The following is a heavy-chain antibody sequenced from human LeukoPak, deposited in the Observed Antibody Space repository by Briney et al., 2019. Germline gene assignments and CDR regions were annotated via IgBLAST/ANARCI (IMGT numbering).Heavy chain of an antibody. CDR3: ARLSYYYVNNGYCYFDY. V-gene: IGHV4-38-2*02. Sequence: SXXLSLTCTVSGFSISTGLYWGWIRPSPGKGLEWIGHIYHSAHTYYNPSLKSRVTISVDTSKNQFSLNLTSVSAADTAVYYCARLSYYYVNNGYCYFDYWGQGTLATVSS. CDR2: IYHSAHT. J-gene: IGHJ4*02. D-gene: IGHD3-22*01. CDR1: GFSISTGLY.